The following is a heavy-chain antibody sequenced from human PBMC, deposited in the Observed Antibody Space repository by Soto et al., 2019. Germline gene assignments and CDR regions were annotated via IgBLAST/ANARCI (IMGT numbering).Heavy chain of an antibody. CDR1: GYTFTSYA. V-gene: IGHV1-3*01. Sequence: QVQLVQSGAEVKKPGASVKVSCKASGYTFTSYAMHWVRQAPGQRLEWMGWINAGNGNTKYSQKFQGRVTITRDTSASTAYMELSSLSSEDTAVYYCARDGRAAVTICYCDYWGLGTLVTVSS. CDR3: ARDGRAAVTICYCDY. D-gene: IGHD4-17*01. CDR2: INAGNGNT. J-gene: IGHJ4*02.